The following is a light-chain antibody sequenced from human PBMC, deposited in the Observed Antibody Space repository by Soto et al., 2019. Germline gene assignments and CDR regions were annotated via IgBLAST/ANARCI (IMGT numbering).Light chain of an antibody. J-gene: IGKJ4*01. CDR2: DAS. CDR1: QSVGSH. V-gene: IGKV3-11*01. CDR3: QSRSNSAART. Sequence: MEIKRSQASLAVKQGRCASLSCRASQSVGSHLAWYQHKPGQAPRLLIYDASKRATGIPARFSGSGSGADFPLTICVREPENPAVHYCQSRSNSAARTFWGGTKVDIK.